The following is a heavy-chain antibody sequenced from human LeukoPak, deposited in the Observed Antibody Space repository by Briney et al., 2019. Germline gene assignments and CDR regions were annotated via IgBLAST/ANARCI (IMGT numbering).Heavy chain of an antibody. CDR2: IYTGGNT. CDR3: ARDRVTMVRGVRNYYYGMDV. V-gene: IGHV3-53*01. D-gene: IGHD3-10*01. CDR1: GFTVSVNH. Sequence: GGSLRLSCAASGFTVSVNHMSWVRQAPGKGLGWVSVIYTGGNTYYADSVKGRFTISRDNSKNTLYLQMNSLRAEDTAVYYCARDRVTMVRGVRNYYYGMDVWGQGTTVTVSS. J-gene: IGHJ6*02.